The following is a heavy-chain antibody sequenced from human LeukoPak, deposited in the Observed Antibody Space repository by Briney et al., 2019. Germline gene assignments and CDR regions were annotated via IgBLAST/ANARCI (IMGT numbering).Heavy chain of an antibody. V-gene: IGHV4-39*07. J-gene: IGHJ6*03. CDR2: IYYSGST. D-gene: IGHD2/OR15-2a*01. CDR3: ARVFSHYYYMDV. Sequence: PSETLSLTCTVSGGSIGSSSYYWGWIRQPPGKGLEWIGSIYYSGSTYYNPSLKSRVTISVDTSKNQFSLKLSSVTAADTAVYYCARVFSHYYYMDVWGKGTTVTVSS. CDR1: GGSIGSSSYY.